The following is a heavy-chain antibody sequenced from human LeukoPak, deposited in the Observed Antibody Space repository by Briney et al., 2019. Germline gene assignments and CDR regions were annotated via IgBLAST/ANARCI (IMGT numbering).Heavy chain of an antibody. CDR1: GGTFSSYA. CDR2: IIPILGTA. CDR3: ASGNGYSYGFFDY. D-gene: IGHD5-18*01. Sequence: SVKVSCKASGGTFSSYAISWVRQAPGQGLEWMGRIIPILGTANHAQKFQGRVTITTDESTSTAYMELSSLRSEDTAVYYCASGNGYSYGFFDYWGQGTLVTVSS. J-gene: IGHJ4*02. V-gene: IGHV1-69*11.